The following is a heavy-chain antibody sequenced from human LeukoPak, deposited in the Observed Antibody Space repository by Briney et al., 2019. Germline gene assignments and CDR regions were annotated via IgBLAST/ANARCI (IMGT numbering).Heavy chain of an antibody. CDR2: ISSSSSTI. J-gene: IGHJ4*02. CDR1: GFTFSSYS. CDR3: ARGADSSSWYGPPFDY. D-gene: IGHD6-13*01. V-gene: IGHV3-48*01. Sequence: GGSLRLSREASGFTFSSYSMNWIRQAPGKGLEWVSYISSSSSTIYYADSVKGRFTISRDNAKNSLYLQMNSLRAEDTAVYYCARGADSSSWYGPPFDYWGQGTLVTVSS.